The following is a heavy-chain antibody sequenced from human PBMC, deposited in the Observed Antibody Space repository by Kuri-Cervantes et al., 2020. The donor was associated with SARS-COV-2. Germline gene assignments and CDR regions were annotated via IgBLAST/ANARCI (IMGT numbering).Heavy chain of an antibody. J-gene: IGHJ4*02. D-gene: IGHD3-22*01. CDR1: GESFSGYY. CDR2: IYYSGST. Sequence: SETLSLTCAFYGESFSGYYWNWIRQSPGKGLEWIGYIYYSGSTYYNPSLKSRVTISVDTSKNQFSLKLSSVTAADTAVYYCARTGGSGYLGYWGQGTLVTVSS. V-gene: IGHV4-34*01. CDR3: ARTGGSGYLGY.